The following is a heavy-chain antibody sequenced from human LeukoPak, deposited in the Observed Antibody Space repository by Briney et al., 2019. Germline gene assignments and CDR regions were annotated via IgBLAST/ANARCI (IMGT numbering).Heavy chain of an antibody. CDR3: ARGARPYYDCWSGRSGAFDI. CDR1: GGSFCAYY. CDR2: INHSGST. V-gene: IGHV4-34*01. J-gene: IGHJ3*02. Sequence: PSETLSLTCAVYGGSFCAYYWSWIRQPPGKGLEWSGEINHSGSTNYNPSLQSRVTISVDTSKNQFSLKLSSVTAADTAVYYCARGARPYYDCWSGRSGAFDIWGQGTMVTVSS. D-gene: IGHD3-3*01.